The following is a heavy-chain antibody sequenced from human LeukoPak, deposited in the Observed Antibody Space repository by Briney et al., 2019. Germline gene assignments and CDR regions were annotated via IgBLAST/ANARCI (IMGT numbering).Heavy chain of an antibody. CDR1: GFTFSSYS. Sequence: GGSLRLSCAASGFTFSSYSMNWVRQAPGKGLELVSSISSSSSYIYYADSVKGRFTSSRDNAKNSLYLQMNSLRAEDTAVYYCAREGYDILTGYYLHYMDVWGKGTTVTISS. CDR2: ISSSSSYI. J-gene: IGHJ6*03. CDR3: AREGYDILTGYYLHYMDV. D-gene: IGHD3-9*01. V-gene: IGHV3-21*01.